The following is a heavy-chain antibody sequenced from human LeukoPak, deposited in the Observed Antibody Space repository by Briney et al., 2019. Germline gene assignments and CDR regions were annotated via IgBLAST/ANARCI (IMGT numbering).Heavy chain of an antibody. D-gene: IGHD2-2*01. Sequence: PSETLSLTCTVSGYSISSGYCWGWIRQPPGKGLEWIGSIYHSGSTYYNPSLKSRVTISVDTSKNQFSLKLSSVTAADTAVYYCARESLVVPAAHFDYWGQGTLVTVSS. CDR1: GYSISSGYC. CDR2: IYHSGST. V-gene: IGHV4-38-2*02. J-gene: IGHJ4*02. CDR3: ARESLVVPAAHFDY.